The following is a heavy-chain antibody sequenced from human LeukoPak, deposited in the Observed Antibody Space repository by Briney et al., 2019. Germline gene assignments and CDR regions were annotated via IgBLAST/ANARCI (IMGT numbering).Heavy chain of an antibody. CDR3: ASNGVYSGSSDAFDI. V-gene: IGHV3-74*01. CDR1: GFTFSSYW. CDR2: INSDGSST. Sequence: GGSLRLPCAASGFTFSSYWMHWVRQAPGKGLVWVSRINSDGSSTSYADSVKGRFTISRDNAKNTLYLQMNSLRAEDTAVYYCASNGVYSGSSDAFDIWGQGTMVTVSS. D-gene: IGHD1-26*01. J-gene: IGHJ3*02.